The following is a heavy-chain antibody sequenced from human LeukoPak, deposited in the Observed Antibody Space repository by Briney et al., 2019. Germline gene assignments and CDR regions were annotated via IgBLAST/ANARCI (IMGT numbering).Heavy chain of an antibody. V-gene: IGHV4-38-2*02. J-gene: IGHJ3*02. D-gene: IGHD6-19*01. Sequence: PSETLSLTCTVSGYSISSGYYWGWIRPPPGKGLEWIGSIYHSGSTYYNPSLKSRVTISVDTSKNQFSLKLSSVTAADTAVYYCARISSGWYSGAFDIWGQGTMVTVSS. CDR2: IYHSGST. CDR3: ARISSGWYSGAFDI. CDR1: GYSISSGYY.